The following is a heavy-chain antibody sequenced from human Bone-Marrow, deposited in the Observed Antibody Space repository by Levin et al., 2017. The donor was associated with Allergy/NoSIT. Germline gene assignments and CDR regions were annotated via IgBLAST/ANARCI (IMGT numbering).Heavy chain of an antibody. CDR3: ARGSSGQWLVPGS. CDR2: ISASGGST. D-gene: IGHD6-19*01. V-gene: IGHV3-23*01. Sequence: ETLSLTCAASGLTFSFYAMSWVRQAPGKGLECVSSISASGGSTYYADSVKGRFSISRDNSKNTLYLQMNSLRAEDTAVYYCARGSSGQWLVPGSWGQGSLVTVSS. J-gene: IGHJ5*02. CDR1: GLTFSFYA.